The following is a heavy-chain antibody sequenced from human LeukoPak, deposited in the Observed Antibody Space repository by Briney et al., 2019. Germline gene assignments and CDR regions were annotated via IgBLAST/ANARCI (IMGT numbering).Heavy chain of an antibody. CDR2: IYTSGST. Sequence: SQTLSLTCTVSGGSISSGSYYWSWIRQPAGKGLEWIGRIYTSGSTNYNPSLKSRVSISVDTSKNQFSLKLNSVTAADTAVYYSARVTSGGYLDSWGQGTLVTVSS. J-gene: IGHJ4*02. D-gene: IGHD3-22*01. CDR1: GGSISSGSYY. V-gene: IGHV4-61*02. CDR3: ARVTSGGYLDS.